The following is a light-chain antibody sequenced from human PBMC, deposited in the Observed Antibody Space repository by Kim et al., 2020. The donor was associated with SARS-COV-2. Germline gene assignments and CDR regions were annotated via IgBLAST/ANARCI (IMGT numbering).Light chain of an antibody. J-gene: IGKJ2*01. Sequence: ETVMTQSPATLSVSPGERATLFCRASQSISSHLAWYQKKPGQPPRLFVYGVSTRATGIPARFSGSGSATEFSLTISSLQSEDFAVYYCQQYNNWPYTFGQGTKLEIK. CDR3: QQYNNWPYT. V-gene: IGKV3-15*01. CDR1: QSISSH. CDR2: GVS.